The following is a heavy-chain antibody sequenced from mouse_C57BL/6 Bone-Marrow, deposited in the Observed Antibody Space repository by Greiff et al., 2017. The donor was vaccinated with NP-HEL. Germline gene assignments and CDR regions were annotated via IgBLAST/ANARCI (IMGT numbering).Heavy chain of an antibody. CDR2: IHPNSGST. J-gene: IGHJ3*01. CDR3: ARVYGYDERAWFAY. CDR1: GYTFTSYW. V-gene: IGHV1-64*01. D-gene: IGHD2-2*01. Sequence: VQLQQPGAELVKPGASVKLSCKASGYTFTSYWMHWVKQRPGQGLEWIGMIHPNSGSTNYNEKFKSKATLTVDKSSSTAYMQLSSLTSEDSAVYYCARVYGYDERAWFAYWGQGTLVTVSA.